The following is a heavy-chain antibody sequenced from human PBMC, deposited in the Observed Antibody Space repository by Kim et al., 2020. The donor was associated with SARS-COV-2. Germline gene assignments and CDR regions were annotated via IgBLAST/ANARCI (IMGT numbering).Heavy chain of an antibody. Sequence: SETLSLTCTVSGGSISSSSYYWGWIRQPPGKGLEWIGSIDYSGSTYYNPSLKSRVTMSVDTSKNQFSLKLSSVTAADTAVYYCARPYYYDSSGYYYFAYWGQGTLVTVSS. CDR2: IDYSGST. J-gene: IGHJ4*02. CDR1: GGSISSSSYY. V-gene: IGHV4-39*01. D-gene: IGHD3-22*01. CDR3: ARPYYYDSSGYYYFAY.